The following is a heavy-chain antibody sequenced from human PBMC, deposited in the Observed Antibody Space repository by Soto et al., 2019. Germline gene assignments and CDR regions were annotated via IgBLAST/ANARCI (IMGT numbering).Heavy chain of an antibody. V-gene: IGHV1-69*06. Sequence: GASVKVSCKASGGTFSSYAISWVRQAPGQGLEWMGGIIPIFGTANYAQKFQGRVTITADKSTSTAYMELNSLRSEDTAVYYCARRAYYYDSSGYYPYYFDYWGQGTLVTVSS. CDR1: GGTFSSYA. D-gene: IGHD3-22*01. J-gene: IGHJ4*02. CDR2: IIPIFGTA. CDR3: ARRAYYYDSSGYYPYYFDY.